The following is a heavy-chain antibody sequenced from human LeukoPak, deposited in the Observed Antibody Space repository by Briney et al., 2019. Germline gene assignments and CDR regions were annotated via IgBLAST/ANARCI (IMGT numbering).Heavy chain of an antibody. Sequence: GGSLRLSCAASGFTVSSNYMSWVRQAPGKGLEWVSVIYSGGSTYYADTVKGRFTISRDNSKNTLYLQMNSLRAEDTAVYYCARETYSGYVTYMDVWGKGTTVTVSS. CDR1: GFTVSSNY. D-gene: IGHD5-12*01. V-gene: IGHV3-66*01. CDR3: ARETYSGYVTYMDV. CDR2: IYSGGST. J-gene: IGHJ6*03.